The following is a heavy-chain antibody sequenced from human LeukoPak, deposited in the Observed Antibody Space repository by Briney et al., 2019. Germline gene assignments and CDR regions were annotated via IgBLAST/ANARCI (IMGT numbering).Heavy chain of an antibody. CDR1: GFTFSTYS. CDR3: AREEAYCGRPSCHLDY. J-gene: IGHJ4*02. Sequence: GGSLRLSCAASGFTFSTYSMSWVRQAPGKGLEWISYISGSSKVIYYAGSVRGRFTISRDNAENLLYLQMNSLRDEDTAVYFCAREEAYCGRPSCHLDYWGQGTLVTVSS. V-gene: IGHV3-48*02. D-gene: IGHD2-21*01. CDR2: ISGSSKVI.